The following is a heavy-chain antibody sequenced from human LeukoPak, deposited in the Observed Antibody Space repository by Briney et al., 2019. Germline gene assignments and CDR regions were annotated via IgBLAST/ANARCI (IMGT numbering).Heavy chain of an antibody. J-gene: IGHJ3*02. CDR3: TRGWELLAPFDI. D-gene: IGHD1-26*01. V-gene: IGHV4-4*07. CDR2: IYISANT. CDR1: GVSISSYY. Sequence: PSETLSLTCTVSGVSISSYYWSWIRQPARQELEWIGRIYISANTIYNPSLKSQVTMSLDTSKNPFSLRLSSVTAADTAVYYCTRGWELLAPFDIWGQGTMGTVSS.